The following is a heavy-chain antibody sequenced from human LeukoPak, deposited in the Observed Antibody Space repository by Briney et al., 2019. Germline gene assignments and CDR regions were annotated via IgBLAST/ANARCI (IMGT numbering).Heavy chain of an antibody. V-gene: IGHV3-9*01. D-gene: IGHD2-8*02. CDR1: GFMFDDYA. CDR2: VGWHGGSI. CDR3: TKDKSARSSYWDAFDI. J-gene: IGHJ3*02. Sequence: GGSLRLSCVASGFMFDDYAIHWVRQAPGKGLEWVSGVGWHGGSIGYADSVKGRFTVSRDNAKRSLYLQMNSLRAEGTALYYCTKDKSARSSYWDAFDIWGQGTVVTVSS.